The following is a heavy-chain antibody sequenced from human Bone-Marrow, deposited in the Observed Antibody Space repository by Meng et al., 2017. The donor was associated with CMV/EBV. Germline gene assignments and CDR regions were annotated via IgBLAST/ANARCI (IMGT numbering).Heavy chain of an antibody. CDR3: ARLGWELPYFDY. Sequence: QLQGPVPGSVKRSEPLSLPLTVSGGSISSYYWSWIWQPAGKGLEWIGRIYTSGSTNYNPSLKSRVTMSVDTSKTQFSLKLSSVTAADTAVYYCARLGWELPYFDYWGQGTLVTVSS. J-gene: IGHJ4*02. CDR2: IYTSGST. CDR1: GGSISSYY. D-gene: IGHD1-26*01. V-gene: IGHV4-4*07.